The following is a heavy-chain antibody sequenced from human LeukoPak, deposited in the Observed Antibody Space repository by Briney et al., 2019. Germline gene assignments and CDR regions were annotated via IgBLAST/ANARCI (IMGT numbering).Heavy chain of an antibody. CDR3: AANYGDYVRYYYMDV. CDR2: IVVGSGNT. CDR1: GFTFTSSA. V-gene: IGHV1-58*02. D-gene: IGHD4-17*01. J-gene: IGHJ6*03. Sequence: SVKVSCKASGFTFTSSAMQWVRQARGQRLEWIGWIVVGSGNTNYAQKFQERVTITRDMSTSTAYMGLSSLRSEDTAVYYCAANYGDYVRYYYMDVWGKGTTVTVSS.